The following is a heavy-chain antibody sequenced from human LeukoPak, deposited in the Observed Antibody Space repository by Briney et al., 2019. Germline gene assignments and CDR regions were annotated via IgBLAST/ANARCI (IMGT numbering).Heavy chain of an antibody. D-gene: IGHD3-22*01. V-gene: IGHV3-66*02. Sequence: GGSLRLSCAASGFTVSSNYMNWVRQPPGKGLEWVSVLYSGGSTYYSDSVKGRFTISRDNSKNTLYLQMNSLRAEDTAVYYCARAGLETYYYESRGREQFFYYMDVWGKGTTVTVSS. CDR3: ARAGLETYYYESRGREQFFYYMDV. CDR2: LYSGGST. CDR1: GFTVSSNY. J-gene: IGHJ6*03.